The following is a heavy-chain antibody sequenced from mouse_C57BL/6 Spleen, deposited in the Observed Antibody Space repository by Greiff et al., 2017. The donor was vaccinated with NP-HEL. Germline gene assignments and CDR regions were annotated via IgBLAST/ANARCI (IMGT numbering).Heavy chain of an antibody. V-gene: IGHV8-12*01. CDR3: ARNPPGGYAMDY. CDR1: GFSLSTSGMG. CDR2: IYWDDDK. Sequence: QVTLKESGPGILQSSQTLSLTCSFSGFSLSTSGMGVSWIRQPSGKGLEWLAHIYWDDDKRYNPSLKSRLTISKDTSRNQVFLKITSVDTADTATYYCARNPPGGYAMDYWGQGTSVTVSS. J-gene: IGHJ4*01.